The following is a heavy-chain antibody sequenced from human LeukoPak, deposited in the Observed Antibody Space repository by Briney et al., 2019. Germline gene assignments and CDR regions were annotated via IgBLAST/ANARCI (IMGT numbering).Heavy chain of an antibody. V-gene: IGHV3-23*01. CDR3: ANVDGPAYYYECNPHAFDI. CDR1: GFTFSSYA. J-gene: IGHJ3*02. Sequence: GGSLRLSCAASGFTFSSYAMSWVRQAPGKGLEWVSAISGSGGTTYYADSVKGRSTISRDNSKNALYLQMNSLRAEDTAVYYCANVDGPAYYYECNPHAFDIWGQGTMVTVSS. D-gene: IGHD3-22*01. CDR2: ISGSGGTT.